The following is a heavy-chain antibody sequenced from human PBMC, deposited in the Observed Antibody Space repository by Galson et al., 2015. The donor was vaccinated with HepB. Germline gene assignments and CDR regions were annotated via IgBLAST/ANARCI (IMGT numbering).Heavy chain of an antibody. J-gene: IGHJ6*02. CDR1: GFSLTTIGVG. V-gene: IGHV2-5*02. CDR2: IFWDDDK. CDR3: AHSSMVRGVGAMDV. Sequence: PALVKPTQTLTLTCTFSGFSLTTIGVGVGWIRQPPGKTLEWLALIFWDDDKRYSPSLKSRLTITKDTSKNQVVLTMTNMDPVDTATYYCAHSSMVRGVGAMDVWGQGTTVTVSS. D-gene: IGHD3-10*01.